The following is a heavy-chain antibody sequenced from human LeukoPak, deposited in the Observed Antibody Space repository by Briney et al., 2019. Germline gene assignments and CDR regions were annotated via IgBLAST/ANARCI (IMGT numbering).Heavy chain of an antibody. CDR2: ISAYNGNT. V-gene: IGHV1-18*01. J-gene: IGHJ4*02. CDR1: GYTFTSYG. CDR3: ARDLRYSGYDWAGVGY. D-gene: IGHD5-12*01. Sequence: ASVKVSCKASGYTFTSYGISWVRQAPGQGPEWMGWISAYNGNTNYAQKLQGRVTMTTDTSTSTAYMELRSLRSDDTAVYYCARDLRYSGYDWAGVGYWGQGTLVTVSS.